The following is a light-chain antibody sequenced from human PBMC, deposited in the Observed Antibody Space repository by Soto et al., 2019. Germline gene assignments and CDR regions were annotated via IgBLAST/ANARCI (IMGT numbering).Light chain of an antibody. V-gene: IGKV1-9*01. J-gene: IGKJ3*01. Sequence: DIQLTQSPSFLSASVGDRVTITCRASQGISSYLAWYQQKPGKAPKLLIYAASILQSGVPSRFSGSGSGAEFTLTISSLQPEDFATYYCQQLDSSPSFGPGTEVDIK. CDR1: QGISSY. CDR2: AAS. CDR3: QQLDSSPS.